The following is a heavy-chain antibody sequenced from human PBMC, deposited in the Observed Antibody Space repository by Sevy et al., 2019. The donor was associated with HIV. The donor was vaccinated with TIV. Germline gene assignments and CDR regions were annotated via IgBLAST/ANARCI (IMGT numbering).Heavy chain of an antibody. D-gene: IGHD3-22*01. Sequence: ASVKVSCKASGGTFSSYGISWVRQAPGQGLEWMGGFIPIFGTTNYAQKFQGRVTITADESTSTAYMELSSLRSEDTAICYCARLYHDGSGVQAFDIWGQGTMVTVSS. CDR3: ARLYHDGSGVQAFDI. J-gene: IGHJ3*02. CDR1: GGTFSSYG. CDR2: FIPIFGTT. V-gene: IGHV1-69*13.